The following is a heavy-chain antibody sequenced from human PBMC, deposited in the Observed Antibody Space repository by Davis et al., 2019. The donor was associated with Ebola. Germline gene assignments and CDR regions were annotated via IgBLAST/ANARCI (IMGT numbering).Heavy chain of an antibody. V-gene: IGHV3-30*18. CDR2: ISYDGSNK. Sequence: GESLKISCAASGFTFSSYGMHWVRQAPGKGLEWVAVISYDGSNKYYADSVKGRFTISRDNSKNTLYLQMNSLRAEDTAVYYCAKDQITMVDLLYYYYYGMDVWGQGTTVTVSS. D-gene: IGHD3-10*01. J-gene: IGHJ6*02. CDR3: AKDQITMVDLLYYYYYGMDV. CDR1: GFTFSSYG.